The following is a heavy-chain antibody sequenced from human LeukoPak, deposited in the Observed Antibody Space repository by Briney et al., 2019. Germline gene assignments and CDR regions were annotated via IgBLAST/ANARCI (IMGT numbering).Heavy chain of an antibody. CDR1: GGSISSFY. CDR3: AGVLRVEMVVNY. J-gene: IGHJ4*02. Sequence: SETLSLTCTVSGGSISSFYWGWIRQPPGKGLEWIGHMHSSANTNYNPSLKSRITMSVDTSKNQFSLKLSSVTAADTAIYWCAGVLRVEMVVNYWGQGTLVTVSS. V-gene: IGHV4-59*01. CDR2: MHSSANT. D-gene: IGHD3-22*01.